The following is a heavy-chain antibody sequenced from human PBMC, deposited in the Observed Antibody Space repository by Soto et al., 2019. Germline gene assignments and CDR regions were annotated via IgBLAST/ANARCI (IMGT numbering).Heavy chain of an antibody. V-gene: IGHV4-31*03. D-gene: IGHD3-10*01. CDR2: IYYSGST. J-gene: IGHJ5*02. CDR1: GGSISSGGYY. Sequence: QVQLQESGPGLVKPSQTPSLTCTVSGGSISSGGYYWSWIRQHPGKGLEWIGYIYYSGSTYYNPSLKSRVTISVDTSKNQFSLKLSSVTAADTAVYYCARDFGRFGELFWFDPWGQGTLVTVSS. CDR3: ARDFGRFGELFWFDP.